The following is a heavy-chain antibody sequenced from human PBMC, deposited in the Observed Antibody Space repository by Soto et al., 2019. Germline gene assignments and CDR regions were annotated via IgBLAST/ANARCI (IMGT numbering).Heavy chain of an antibody. Sequence: NLGGSLRLSCAASGFTFSSFGMNWVRQAPGKGLEWVSSISSSNSYIYYADSVKGRFTISRDNAKNSLYLQMNSLRAEDTAVYYCARGPLLRLGELSLPSDFDYWGQGTLVTVSS. J-gene: IGHJ4*02. CDR3: ARGPLLRLGELSLPSDFDY. V-gene: IGHV3-21*01. CDR2: ISSSNSYI. CDR1: GFTFSSFG. D-gene: IGHD3-16*02.